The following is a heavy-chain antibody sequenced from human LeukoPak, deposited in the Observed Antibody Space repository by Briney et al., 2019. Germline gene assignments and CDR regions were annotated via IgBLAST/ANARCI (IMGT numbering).Heavy chain of an antibody. J-gene: IGHJ4*02. CDR1: GFTFSNYW. CDR3: VRDLDEDSGGTHFDF. D-gene: IGHD3-10*01. V-gene: IGHV3-74*01. Sequence: GGSLRLSCVASGFTFSNYWMHWVRQPPGKGLVWVSRIYVDGRTTNYADSVKGRFTISRDNAKNSLYLQMNSLRAEDTAMYYCVRDLDEDSGGTHFDFWGQGTLVTVSS. CDR2: IYVDGRTT.